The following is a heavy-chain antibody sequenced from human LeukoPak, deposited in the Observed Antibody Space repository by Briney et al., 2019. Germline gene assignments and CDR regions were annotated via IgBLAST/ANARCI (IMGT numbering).Heavy chain of an antibody. CDR2: MYYSGGST. CDR3: ARHVRSDNWNAYYYMDV. CDR1: GGSISSASYY. J-gene: IGHJ6*03. D-gene: IGHD1-1*01. Sequence: PSGTLSLTCTVSGGSISSASYYWGWLRQTPGKGLEWIGNMYYSGGSTYYNPSLESRVTISVDTSKNQFSLKLSSVTAPDTAVYYCARHVRSDNWNAYYYMDVWGKGTTVTVSS. V-gene: IGHV4-39*01.